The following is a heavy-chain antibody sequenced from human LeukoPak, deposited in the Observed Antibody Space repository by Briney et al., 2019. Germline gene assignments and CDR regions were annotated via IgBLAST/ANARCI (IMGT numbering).Heavy chain of an antibody. Sequence: GGSLRLSCAASGVILSSYWIHWVRHAPGKGLEWVANIKQAGSEKYYVDSVKGRFTISRDNAKNSLYLQMNSLRAEDTAVYYCARPRGVAAAGLYSFDYWGQGTLVTVSS. CDR2: IKQAGSEK. J-gene: IGHJ4*02. CDR1: GVILSSYW. V-gene: IGHV3-7*01. CDR3: ARPRGVAAAGLYSFDY. D-gene: IGHD2-15*01.